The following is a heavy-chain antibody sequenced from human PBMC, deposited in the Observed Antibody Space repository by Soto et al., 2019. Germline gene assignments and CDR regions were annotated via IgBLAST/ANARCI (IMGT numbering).Heavy chain of an antibody. CDR1: GGSISSYY. D-gene: IGHD3-3*01. CDR3: ASGRTRYDFWSGPQFDY. CDR2: IYYSGST. V-gene: IGHV4-59*08. J-gene: IGHJ4*02. Sequence: ETLSLTCTVSGGSISSYYWIWIRQPPGKGLEWIGYIYYSGSTNYNPSLKSRVTISVDTSKNQFSLKLSSVTAADTAVYYCASGRTRYDFWSGPQFDYWGQGTLVTVSS.